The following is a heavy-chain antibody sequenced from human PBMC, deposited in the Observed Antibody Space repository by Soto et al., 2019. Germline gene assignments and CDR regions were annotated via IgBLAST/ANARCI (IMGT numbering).Heavy chain of an antibody. CDR3: ARGRGAAAGSYYYGMDV. J-gene: IGHJ6*02. Sequence: ASVKVSCKASGYTFTGYYMHWVRQAPGQGLEWMGWINPNSGGTNYAQKFQGWVTMTRDTSISTAYMELSRLRSDDTAVYYCARGRGAAAGSYYYGMDVCGQGTTVPVSS. V-gene: IGHV1-2*04. D-gene: IGHD6-13*01. CDR1: GYTFTGYY. CDR2: INPNSGGT.